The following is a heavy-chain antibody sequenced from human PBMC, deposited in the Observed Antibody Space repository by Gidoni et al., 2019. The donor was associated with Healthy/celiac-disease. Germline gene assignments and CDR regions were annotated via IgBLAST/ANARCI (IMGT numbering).Heavy chain of an antibody. Sequence: QVQLVQSGAEVKKPGSSVKVSCKASGGYFSSYAISWVRQAPGQGLEWMGRIIPILGIANYAQKFQGSVTITADKSTITAYMELSSLRSEDTAIYYCAREGGRLGYCSGGSCSHFDYWGQGTLVTVSS. CDR1: GGYFSSYA. J-gene: IGHJ4*02. CDR2: IIPILGIA. D-gene: IGHD2-15*01. CDR3: AREGGRLGYCSGGSCSHFDY. V-gene: IGHV1-69*09.